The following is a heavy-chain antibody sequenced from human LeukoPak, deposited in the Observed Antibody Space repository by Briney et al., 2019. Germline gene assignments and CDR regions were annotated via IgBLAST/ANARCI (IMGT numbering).Heavy chain of an antibody. D-gene: IGHD6-13*01. CDR2: INPSGGST. J-gene: IGHJ6*03. Sequence: ASVKVSCKASGYTFTSYYMHWVRQAPGQGLEWMGIINPSGGSTSYAQKFQGRVTMTRDMSTSTVYMELSRLRSDDTAVYYCARLIHHSSSWTRGYYYYYMDVWGKGTTVTVSS. V-gene: IGHV1-46*01. CDR3: ARLIHHSSSWTRGYYYYYMDV. CDR1: GYTFTSYY.